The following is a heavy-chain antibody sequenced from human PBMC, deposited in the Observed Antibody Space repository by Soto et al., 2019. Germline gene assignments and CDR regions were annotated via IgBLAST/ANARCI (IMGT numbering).Heavy chain of an antibody. V-gene: IGHV3-74*01. CDR1: GFNFSNHW. CDR2: ITSDGKSK. Sequence: PGGSLRLSCAASGFNFSNHWMHWVRQRPGEGLVWVSRITSDGKSKAYAESVKGRFAISRDNAKNTLYLQMNGLTAEDTAVYYCARESGDWPLNWFDPWGLGTRVTVSS. CDR3: ARESGDWPLNWFDP. D-gene: IGHD2-21*02. J-gene: IGHJ5*02.